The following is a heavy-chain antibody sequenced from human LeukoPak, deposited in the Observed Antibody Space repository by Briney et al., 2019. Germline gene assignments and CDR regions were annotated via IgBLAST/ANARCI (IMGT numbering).Heavy chain of an antibody. Sequence: QPGGSLRLSCAVSGLTFSGYAMSWVRQAPGKGLEWVSGIRASGGGPTYADSVKGRFTISRDNSKNTLYLQMDSLRADDTAVYYCALELTAFDFWGQGTLVTVSS. V-gene: IGHV3-23*01. CDR2: IRASGGGP. CDR3: ALELTAFDF. CDR1: GLTFSGYA. D-gene: IGHD1-7*01. J-gene: IGHJ4*02.